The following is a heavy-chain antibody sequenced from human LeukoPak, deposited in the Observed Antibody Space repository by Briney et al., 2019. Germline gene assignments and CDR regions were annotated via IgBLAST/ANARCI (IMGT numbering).Heavy chain of an antibody. CDR3: ASIQWAETGKDWFDP. Sequence: ASVKISCKVSGYNLIEVSMRWVRQAPGQGLEWMGGFHTEDGEAKYAEKFQGRLTMIEDTSTDTVYMELNSLTSEDTAVYYCASIQWAETGKDWFDPWGPGTLVTVSS. D-gene: IGHD6-13*01. J-gene: IGHJ5*02. CDR2: FHTEDGEA. CDR1: GYNLIEVS. V-gene: IGHV1-24*01.